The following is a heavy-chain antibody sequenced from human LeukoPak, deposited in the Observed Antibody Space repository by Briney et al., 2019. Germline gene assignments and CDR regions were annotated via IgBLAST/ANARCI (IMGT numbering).Heavy chain of an antibody. V-gene: IGHV3-53*01. CDR3: AKDRWFGELLAYFDY. CDR1: GFTVSSNY. CDR2: IYSGGST. D-gene: IGHD3-10*01. J-gene: IGHJ4*02. Sequence: GGSLRLSCAASGFTVSSNYMSWVRQAPGKGLEWVSVIYSGGSTYYADSVKGRFTISRHNSKNTLYLQMNSLRAEDTAVYYCAKDRWFGELLAYFDYWGQGTLVTVSS.